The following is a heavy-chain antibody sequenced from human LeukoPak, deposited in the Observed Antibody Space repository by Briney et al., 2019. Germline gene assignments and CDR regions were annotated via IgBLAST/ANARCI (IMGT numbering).Heavy chain of an antibody. CDR3: ATRSGYSYGFAY. Sequence: SETLSLTCTVSGGSVSDYYWGWIRQSPGKALEWIGYIYYTETSYNPSLKSRVTISADTSRDQFSLKLSSVTAADTAVYYCATRSGYSYGFAYWGQGTLVTVSS. CDR1: GGSVSDYY. CDR2: IYYTET. D-gene: IGHD5-18*01. J-gene: IGHJ4*02. V-gene: IGHV4-59*02.